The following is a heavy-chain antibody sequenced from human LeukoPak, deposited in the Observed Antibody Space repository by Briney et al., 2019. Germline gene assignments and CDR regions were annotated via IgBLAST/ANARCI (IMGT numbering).Heavy chain of an antibody. CDR3: ARPYDSSGYYYSDAFDI. Sequence: ASVKVSCKSSGYTFTSYDINWVRQAPGQGLEWMGWMNPNSGNTGYAQKLQGRVTMTRNTSISTAYMELSSLRSEDTAVYYCARPYDSSGYYYSDAFDIWGQGTMVTVSS. CDR2: MNPNSGNT. J-gene: IGHJ3*02. V-gene: IGHV1-8*01. D-gene: IGHD3-22*01. CDR1: GYTFTSYD.